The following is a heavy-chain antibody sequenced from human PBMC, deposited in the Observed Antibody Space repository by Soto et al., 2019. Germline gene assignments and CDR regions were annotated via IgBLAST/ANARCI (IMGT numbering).Heavy chain of an antibody. V-gene: IGHV3-23*01. Sequence: EVQLLESGGGLVQPGASLRLSCAASGFTFTTFDMSWARHAPGKGLEWVSVVRGRDGSTSYADSLKGRFTISKDSSKNTLYLQMNSLRAEDTALYYCAKRAWLDYWGQGTLVTVSS. CDR1: GFTFTTFD. D-gene: IGHD5-12*01. CDR2: VRGRDGST. CDR3: AKRAWLDY. J-gene: IGHJ4*02.